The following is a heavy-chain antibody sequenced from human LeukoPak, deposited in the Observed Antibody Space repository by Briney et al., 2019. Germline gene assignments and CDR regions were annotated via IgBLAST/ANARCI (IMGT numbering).Heavy chain of an antibody. CDR3: ARDRGGSYYDY. CDR1: GFTFSDHY. J-gene: IGHJ4*02. D-gene: IGHD1-26*01. V-gene: IGHV3-72*01. CDR2: TRNKANSYTT. Sequence: GGSLRLSCAASGFTFSDHYMDWVRQAPGKGLEWVGRTRNKANSYTTEYAASVRGRFTISRDDSKNSLYLQMNSLKTEDTAVYYCARDRGGSYYDYWGQGTLVTVS.